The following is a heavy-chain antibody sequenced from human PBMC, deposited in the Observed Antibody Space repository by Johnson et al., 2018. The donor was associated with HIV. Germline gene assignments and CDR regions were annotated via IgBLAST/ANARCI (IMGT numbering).Heavy chain of an antibody. CDR1: GFTFDDYG. Sequence: EVQLVESGGGLVRPGGSLRVSCAASGFTFDDYGMNWVRQAPGKGLEWVSGINWNGDSTGYADSVKGRFTISRDNAKNSLYLQMNSLRAEDTAGYYCAKGEWGAGTDAFDIWGQGTMVTVSS. CDR3: AKGEWGAGTDAFDI. D-gene: IGHD3-16*01. V-gene: IGHV3-20*04. CDR2: INWNGDST. J-gene: IGHJ3*02.